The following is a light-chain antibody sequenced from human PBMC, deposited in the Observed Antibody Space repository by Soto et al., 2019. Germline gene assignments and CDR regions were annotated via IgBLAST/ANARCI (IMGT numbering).Light chain of an antibody. V-gene: IGKV3-20*01. CDR2: GTS. J-gene: IGKJ1*01. Sequence: EIVFTQSPGTLSFSPGDRATLSCRASQSLSVSYLAWYQQRPGQAPRLLIYGTSTRATGIPDRFSGSGSGRDFTLAISRLEPEDFAVYYCHQFGDSPQTFGQGTKVDIK. CDR1: QSLSVSY. CDR3: HQFGDSPQT.